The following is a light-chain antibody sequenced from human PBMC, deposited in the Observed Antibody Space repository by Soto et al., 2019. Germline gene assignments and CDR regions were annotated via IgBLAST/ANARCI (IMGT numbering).Light chain of an antibody. CDR3: HQSYRTPYT. CDR2: AAS. CDR1: QSISSY. J-gene: IGKJ2*01. Sequence: DIQMTQSPSSLSASVGDRVPITCRASQSISSYFNWYQQKPGKAPKLLIYAASSLQSGVPSRFRGSGSGTDFTLTISSLQPEDCATDYCHQSYRTPYTFVQGTTLKIK. V-gene: IGKV1-39*01.